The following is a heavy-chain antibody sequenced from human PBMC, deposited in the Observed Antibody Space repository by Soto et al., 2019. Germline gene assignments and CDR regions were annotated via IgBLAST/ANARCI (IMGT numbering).Heavy chain of an antibody. Sequence: QVQLQQWGAGLLKPSETLSLTCAVYGGSFSGYYWSWIRQPPGKGLEWIGEINHSGSTNYNPSLKSRVTISVDTSKNQFSLKLSSVTAADTAVYYCARLKGTHYYYYGMDVWGQGTTVTVSS. CDR1: GGSFSGYY. CDR3: ARLKGTHYYYYGMDV. J-gene: IGHJ6*02. V-gene: IGHV4-34*01. CDR2: INHSGST.